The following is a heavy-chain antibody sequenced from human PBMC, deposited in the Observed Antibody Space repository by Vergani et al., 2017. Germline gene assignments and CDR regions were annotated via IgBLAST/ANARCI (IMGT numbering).Heavy chain of an antibody. CDR1: GESFSSFY. D-gene: IGHD4-23*01. V-gene: IGHV4-34*02. CDR3: ARDNKQLRPRAFDL. CDR2: INNDGHT. J-gene: IGHJ3*01. Sequence: QVQLQQWGAGVVKPSGTLSLTCAVFGESFSSFYWSWIRQPPGKGLEWIGEINNDGHTNYNPSLESRVTVSRDTAKNQFSLTLTSVTAADTAVYYCARDNKQLRPRAFDLWGQGTMVTVSS.